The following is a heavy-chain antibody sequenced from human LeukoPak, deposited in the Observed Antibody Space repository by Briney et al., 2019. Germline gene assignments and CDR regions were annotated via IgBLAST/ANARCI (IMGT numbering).Heavy chain of an antibody. D-gene: IGHD1-26*01. CDR2: ISSSSSYI. CDR3: ARSLVGATPFDY. V-gene: IGHV3-21*04. J-gene: IGHJ4*02. CDR1: GFTFSSYS. Sequence: PGGSLRLSCAASGFTFSSYSMNWVRQAPGKGLEWVSSISSSSSYIYYADSVKGRFTISRDNAKNSLYLQMSSLRAEDTAVYYCARSLVGATPFDYWGQGTLVTVSS.